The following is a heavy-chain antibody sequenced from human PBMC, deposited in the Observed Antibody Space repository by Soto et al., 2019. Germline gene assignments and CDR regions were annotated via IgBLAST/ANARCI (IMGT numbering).Heavy chain of an antibody. CDR1: GGSMSEYF. V-gene: IGHV4-59*01. D-gene: IGHD3-10*01. CDR2: IYYLGST. Sequence: SETLSVTCIVPGGSMSEYFWSWIRQSPGKGLEWIGYIYYLGSTDYNPSLKSRVTISVDTSKRQFSLRLTSVTAADTAVYYCARDGYDGSGSPYPAYWGPGTQVTVSS. CDR3: ARDGYDGSGSPYPAY. J-gene: IGHJ4*02.